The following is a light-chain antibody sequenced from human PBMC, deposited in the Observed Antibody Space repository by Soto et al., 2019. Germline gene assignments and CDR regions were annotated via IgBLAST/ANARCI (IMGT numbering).Light chain of an antibody. J-gene: IGKJ1*01. CDR1: QNIRGNE. Sequence: EVVLTQSPGTLSLSPGERATLSCRASQNIRGNELAWYQQKPGQAPPLLIYRGSSRATGIPDRFSGRGSGTDFTLTLSRLQAEDFAVYYCQDYGTSSPWTFGQGTKVEIK. CDR2: RGS. CDR3: QDYGTSSPWT. V-gene: IGKV3-20*01.